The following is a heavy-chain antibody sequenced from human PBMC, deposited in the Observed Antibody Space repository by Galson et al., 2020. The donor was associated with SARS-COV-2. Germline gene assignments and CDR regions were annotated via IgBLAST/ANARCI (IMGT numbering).Heavy chain of an antibody. CDR1: GFSLSTSGMC. D-gene: IGHD3-9*01. V-gene: IGHV2-70*13. CDR3: QRYYYGIFGLTYYFDS. J-gene: IGHJ4*02. CDR2: IDWDDDK. Sequence: SGPTLVKPTQTLTLTCTFSGFSLSTSGMCVSWIRQPPGKALEWLALIDWDDDKYYSTSLKTSLTISKDTSKNQVVLTSTNMDPVDTSTYYCQRYYYGIFGLTYYFDSRGQGTLVTVSS.